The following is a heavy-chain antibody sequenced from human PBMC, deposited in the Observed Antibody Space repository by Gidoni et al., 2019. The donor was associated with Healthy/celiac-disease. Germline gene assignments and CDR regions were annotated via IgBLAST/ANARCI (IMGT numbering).Heavy chain of an antibody. CDR2: IDQGGRET. V-gene: IGHV3-7*03. CDR1: GFTFPTYW. J-gene: IGHJ3*02. CDR3: ARGGGAFDI. Sequence: EVHLVEPGGGLVLPGGSLRLSCAASGFTFPTYWMNWVRQAPGKGLEWGAKIDQGGRETYYVDSVKGRFTISRDNVKNSLYLQMNRLRAEDTAVYYCARGGGAFDIWGQGQWSPSLQ.